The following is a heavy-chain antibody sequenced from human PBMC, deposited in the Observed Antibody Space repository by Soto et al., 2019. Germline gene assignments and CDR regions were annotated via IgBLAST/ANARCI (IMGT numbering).Heavy chain of an antibody. CDR1: GYSFTAYY. CDR3: ARGRASGSYYLLDY. CDR2: INPTSGGT. D-gene: IGHD3-10*01. V-gene: IGHV1-2*02. J-gene: IGHJ4*02. Sequence: QVQLVQSGAEVKKPGASVKVSCKAAGYSFTAYYIHWVRQAPGQGFEWMGWINPTSGGTNYAQKFQGRVTVTRDTSISTAYMELTRLRSDDTAVYYCARGRASGSYYLLDYWGQGTLVTVSS.